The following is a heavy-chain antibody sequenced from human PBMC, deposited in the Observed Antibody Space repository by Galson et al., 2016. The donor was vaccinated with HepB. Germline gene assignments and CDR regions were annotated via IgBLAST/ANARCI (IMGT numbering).Heavy chain of an antibody. CDR1: GFTFSNDA. V-gene: IGHV3-23*01. CDR2: IAPTSITT. Sequence: SLRLSCAASGFTFSNDAMTWVRQAPGRGLEWVSAIAPTSITTYYRDSVKGRFTISREDSRNTLYLQMNTLRPEDAAVYYCARDQKYSGTDFYFAMDVWGKGATVTVSS. D-gene: IGHD2-21*01. J-gene: IGHJ6*04. CDR3: ARDQKYSGTDFYFAMDV.